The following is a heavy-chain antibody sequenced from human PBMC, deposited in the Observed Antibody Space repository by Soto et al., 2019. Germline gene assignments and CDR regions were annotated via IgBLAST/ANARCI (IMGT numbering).Heavy chain of an antibody. D-gene: IGHD5-18*01. CDR3: AKDLSGYSYGPSFDY. CDR1: GFIFGSYA. J-gene: IGHJ4*02. CDR2: ISGSGGST. V-gene: IGHV3-23*01. Sequence: GGSLRLSCAASGFIFGSYAMSWVRQAPGKGLEWVSAISGSGGSTYYADSVKGRFTISRDNSKNTLYLQMNSLRAEDTTVYYCAKDLSGYSYGPSFDYWGQGTLVTVSS.